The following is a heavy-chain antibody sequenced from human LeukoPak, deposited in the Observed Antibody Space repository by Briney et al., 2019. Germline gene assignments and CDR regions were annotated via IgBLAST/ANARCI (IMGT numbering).Heavy chain of an antibody. D-gene: IGHD6-19*01. CDR2: IDSTSSTI. CDR3: ARARSEWAYSSAFAS. V-gene: IGHV3-48*01. J-gene: IGHJ5*01. Sequence: HSGGSLRLSLAASGLLSGGVSTNSVRQAPGKGLEWVSYIDSTSSTIYYTDSVKGRFTLSRDNAKNSLYLQMNSLRAEDTAVYYCARARSEWAYSSAFASWGQGTLVTVSS. CDR1: GLLSGGVS.